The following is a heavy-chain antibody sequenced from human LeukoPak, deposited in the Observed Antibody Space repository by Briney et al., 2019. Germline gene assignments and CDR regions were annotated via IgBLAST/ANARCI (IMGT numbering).Heavy chain of an antibody. CDR2: IWYGGSNK. J-gene: IGHJ3*02. V-gene: IGHV3-33*08. CDR1: GFTFSSYG. Sequence: GGSLRLSCAASGFTFSSYGMHWVRQAPGKGLEWVAVIWYGGSNKYYADSVKGRFTISRDNSKNTLYLQMNSLRAEDTAVYYCAKFVDTAMVTKPDAFDIWGQGTMVTVSS. CDR3: AKFVDTAMVTKPDAFDI. D-gene: IGHD5-18*01.